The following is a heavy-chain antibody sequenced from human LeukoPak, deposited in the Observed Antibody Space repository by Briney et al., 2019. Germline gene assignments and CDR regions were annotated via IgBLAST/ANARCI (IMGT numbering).Heavy chain of an antibody. CDR2: IYYSGST. Sequence: PSETLSLTCTVSGGSIRSSYYYWSWIRQHPGKGLEWIGYIYYSGSTYYNPSLKSRVTISVDTSKNQFSLKLSSVTAADTAVYYCARGESENFDYWGQGTLVTVSS. CDR3: ARGESENFDY. J-gene: IGHJ4*02. V-gene: IGHV4-31*03. D-gene: IGHD3-3*01. CDR1: GGSIRSSYYY.